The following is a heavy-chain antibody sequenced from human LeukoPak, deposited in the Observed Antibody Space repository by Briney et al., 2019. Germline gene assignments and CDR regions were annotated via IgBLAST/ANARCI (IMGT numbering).Heavy chain of an antibody. Sequence: PSETLSLTCTFSGTSISSSYWSWIRQPPGRGLEWIAYIYYSGSTNYNPSLKSRVTISVYTSKNQFSLKLSSVTAADTAVYYCARDSSVYYFDYWGQGTLVTVSS. J-gene: IGHJ4*02. D-gene: IGHD6-19*01. CDR1: GTSISSSY. CDR3: ARDSSVYYFDY. CDR2: IYYSGST. V-gene: IGHV4-59*01.